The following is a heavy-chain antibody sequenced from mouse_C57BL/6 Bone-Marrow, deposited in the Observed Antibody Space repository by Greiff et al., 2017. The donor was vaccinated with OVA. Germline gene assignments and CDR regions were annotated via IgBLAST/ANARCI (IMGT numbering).Heavy chain of an antibody. D-gene: IGHD5-5*01. Sequence: QVQLQQPGAELVKPGASVKMSCKASGYTFTSYWITWVKQRPGQGLEWIGDIYPGSGSTNYNEKFKSKATLTVDKSHSTAYMQLTSLTSEDTAVYYCARSPYLDAMDYWGQGTSVTVSS. CDR1: GYTFTSYW. CDR3: ARSPYLDAMDY. J-gene: IGHJ4*01. V-gene: IGHV1-55*01. CDR2: IYPGSGST.